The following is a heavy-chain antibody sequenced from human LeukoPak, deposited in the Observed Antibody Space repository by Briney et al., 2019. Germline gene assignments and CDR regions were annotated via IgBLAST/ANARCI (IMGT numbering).Heavy chain of an antibody. J-gene: IGHJ4*02. V-gene: IGHV3-7*01. CDR3: ANLASPRGDYNGY. Sequence: GGSLRLSCAASGFTFSNYWMSWVRQAPGKGLEWVANIKEDGSEKYYVDSVKGRFTISRDNSKNTLYLQMNSLRVEDTAVYYCANLASPRGDYNGYWGQGTLVTVSS. D-gene: IGHD2-8*01. CDR2: IKEDGSEK. CDR1: GFTFSNYW.